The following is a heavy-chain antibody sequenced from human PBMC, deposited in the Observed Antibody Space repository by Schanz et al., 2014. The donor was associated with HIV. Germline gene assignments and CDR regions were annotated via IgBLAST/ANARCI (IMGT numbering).Heavy chain of an antibody. V-gene: IGHV3-33*01. CDR2: IWYDGSNK. D-gene: IGHD2-2*01. Sequence: VQLVESGGGLVQPGRSLRLSCAASGFIFSSYGIHWVRQAPGKGLEWVAVIWYDGSNKYYADSVKGRFTVSRDNSKNRVFLQMNSLSTEDAAVYHCARSQKGTSCCSPLDFWGQGTPVTV. J-gene: IGHJ4*02. CDR3: ARSQKGTSCCSPLDF. CDR1: GFIFSSYG.